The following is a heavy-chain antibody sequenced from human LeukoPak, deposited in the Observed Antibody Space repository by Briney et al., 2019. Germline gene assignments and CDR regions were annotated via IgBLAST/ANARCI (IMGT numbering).Heavy chain of an antibody. J-gene: IGHJ3*02. D-gene: IGHD3-10*01. V-gene: IGHV4-59*01. CDR1: GGSISSYY. CDR2: IYYSGTT. CDR3: ARMVRGVIDAFEI. Sequence: SGTLSLTCTVSGGSISSYYWSWIRQPPGKGLEWIAYIYYSGTTKYNASLKSRVTMSVDTSKNQFSLKLSSVTAADTAVYYCARMVRGVIDAFEIWGQGTMVTVSS.